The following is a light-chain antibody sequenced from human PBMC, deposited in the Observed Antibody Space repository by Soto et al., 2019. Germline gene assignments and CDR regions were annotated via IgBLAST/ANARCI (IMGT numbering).Light chain of an antibody. Sequence: QSALTQPRSVSGSPGQSVTISCTGTSSDVGGFNSVSWYQQHPGKAPKFMIYDVSKRPSGVPDRFSGSKSGNTASLTISGLQAEDEADYYCCSSAGTYTWVFGGGTKVTVL. CDR1: SSDVGGFNS. V-gene: IGLV2-11*01. CDR3: CSSAGTYTWV. J-gene: IGLJ2*01. CDR2: DVS.